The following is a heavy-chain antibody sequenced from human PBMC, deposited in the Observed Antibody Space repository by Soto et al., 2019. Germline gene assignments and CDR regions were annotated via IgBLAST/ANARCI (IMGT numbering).Heavy chain of an antibody. D-gene: IGHD3-10*01. V-gene: IGHV4-4*02. CDR2: IHHSGST. CDR1: GVSISSGDW. Sequence: QVQLQESGPGLVMPLGTLSLTCAVSGVSISSGDWWSWVRQSPGKGLEWIGEIHHSGSTNYNPSLQNRGFISGDNGGNQCSLHLSSVIAAETDVYYCARTDYGSGSYYNFDFWGQGTLVTVSS. CDR3: ARTDYGSGSYYNFDF. J-gene: IGHJ4*02.